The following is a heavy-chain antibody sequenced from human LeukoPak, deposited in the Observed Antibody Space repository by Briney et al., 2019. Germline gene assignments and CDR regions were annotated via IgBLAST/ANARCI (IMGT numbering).Heavy chain of an antibody. Sequence: PSETLSLTCTVSGGSISSYYWSWIRQPPGKGLEWIGHIYGSGSTNYNPSLKSRVALSVDTSKNQFSLKLSSVTAADTAVYYCARGGGDPGYFDYWGQGTLVTVSS. CDR2: IYGSGST. V-gene: IGHV4-59*01. D-gene: IGHD2-21*02. CDR3: ARGGGDPGYFDY. CDR1: GGSISSYY. J-gene: IGHJ4*02.